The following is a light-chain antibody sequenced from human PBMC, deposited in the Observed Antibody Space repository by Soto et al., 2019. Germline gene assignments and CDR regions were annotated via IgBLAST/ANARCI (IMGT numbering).Light chain of an antibody. J-gene: IGKJ5*01. CDR1: QSISTY. V-gene: IGKV1-39*01. Sequence: DIQMTQSPSSLSASVGDRVTISCRASQSISTYLNWYQQKPGKAPNLLIYAASGLQNGVPSRFSGSGSGTYFTLTISSLHPEDFATYYCQQSYTTQITFGQGTRLEI. CDR3: QQSYTTQIT. CDR2: AAS.